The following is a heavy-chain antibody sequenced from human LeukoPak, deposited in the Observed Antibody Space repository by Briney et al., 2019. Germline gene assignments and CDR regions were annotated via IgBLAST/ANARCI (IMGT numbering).Heavy chain of an antibody. J-gene: IGHJ4*02. Sequence: SETLSLTCTVSGGSISSSSYYWGWIRQPPGKGLEWIGSIYYSGSTYYNPSLKSRVTISVDTSKNQFSLKLSSVTAADTAVYYCARGDGFWSGSDFDYWGQGTLVTVSS. CDR3: ARGDGFWSGSDFDY. V-gene: IGHV4-39*01. D-gene: IGHD3-3*01. CDR2: IYYSGST. CDR1: GGSISSSSYY.